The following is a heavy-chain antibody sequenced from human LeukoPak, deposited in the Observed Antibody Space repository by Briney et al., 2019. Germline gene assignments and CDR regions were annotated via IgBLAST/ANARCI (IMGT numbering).Heavy chain of an antibody. J-gene: IGHJ4*02. D-gene: IGHD3-22*01. Sequence: RASVKVSCKASGGTFSSYAVSWVRLTPGQGLEWLGGIIPVFGTTTYAQKFQAKVTMTADKSTNTAYLEISSLTSDDTAVYYCARCSPGDSSNFYAVLQYWGQGTQVTVST. CDR3: ARCSPGDSSNFYAVLQY. CDR1: GGTFSSYA. CDR2: IIPVFGTT. V-gene: IGHV1-69*06.